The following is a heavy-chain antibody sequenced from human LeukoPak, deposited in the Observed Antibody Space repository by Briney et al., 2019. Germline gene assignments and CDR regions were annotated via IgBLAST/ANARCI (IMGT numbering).Heavy chain of an antibody. CDR2: INHSGST. D-gene: IGHD3-22*01. CDR1: GGSFSGYY. Sequence: SETLSLTCAVYGGSFSGYYWSWIRQPPGKGLEWIGEINHSGSTNYNPSLKSRVTISVDTSKNQLSLKLSSVTAADTAVYYCARGYDSSDYGIDVWGQRTTVTVSS. V-gene: IGHV4-34*01. CDR3: ARGYDSSDYGIDV. J-gene: IGHJ6*02.